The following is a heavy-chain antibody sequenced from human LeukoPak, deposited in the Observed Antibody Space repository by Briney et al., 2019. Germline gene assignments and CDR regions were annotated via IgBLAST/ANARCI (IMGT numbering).Heavy chain of an antibody. CDR3: VRNRPFPSGYYYFDS. J-gene: IGHJ4*02. CDR1: GFTFSSYA. D-gene: IGHD3-10*01. V-gene: IGHV3-30*04. CDR2: ISYDGSNK. Sequence: TGGSLRLSCAASGFTFSSYAMHWVRQAPGKGLEWVAVISYDGSNKYYADSVKGRFTISRDNSKNTLYLQMNSLRAEDTAVFYCVRNRPFPSGYYYFDSWGQGTLVTVSS.